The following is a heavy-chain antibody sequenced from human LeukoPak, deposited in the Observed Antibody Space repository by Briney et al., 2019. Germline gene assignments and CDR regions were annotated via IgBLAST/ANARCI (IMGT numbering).Heavy chain of an antibody. CDR2: ISGDGGST. Sequence: GGSLRLSCAASGFTFDEYAMHWVRQAPGKGLEWVSLISGDGGSTYYADSVKGRFTISRDNSKNSLYLQMNSLRTEDTALYYCAKGYGEGYFFDYWGQGTLVTVSS. CDR1: GFTFDEYA. CDR3: AKGYGEGYFFDY. D-gene: IGHD4-17*01. V-gene: IGHV3-43*02. J-gene: IGHJ4*02.